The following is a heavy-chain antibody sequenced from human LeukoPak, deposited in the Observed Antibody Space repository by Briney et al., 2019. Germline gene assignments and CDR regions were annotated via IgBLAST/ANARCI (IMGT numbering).Heavy chain of an antibody. CDR3: ASYGGYVFPFDY. CDR1: GGTFSSYA. V-gene: IGHV1-69*04. D-gene: IGHD5-12*01. J-gene: IGHJ4*02. CDR2: IIPILGIA. Sequence: PRASVKVSCKASGGTFSSYAISWVRQAPGQGLEWMGRIIPILGIANYAQKFQGRVTITADKSTSTAYMELSSLRPEDTAVYYCASYGGYVFPFDYWGQGTLVTVSS.